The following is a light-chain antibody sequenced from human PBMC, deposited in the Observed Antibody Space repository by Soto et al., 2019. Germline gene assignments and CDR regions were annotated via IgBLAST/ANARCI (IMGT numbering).Light chain of an antibody. CDR3: QQRSNWPPT. CDR2: DAS. J-gene: IGKJ1*01. V-gene: IGKV3-11*01. Sequence: EIVLPQSPATLSLSPGARSTLSCWASQSVSSYLAWYQRKPGQAPRLLIYDASNRATGIPARFSGSGSGTDFTLTISSLEPEDFALYYCQQRSNWPPTVGQGNKVDIK. CDR1: QSVSSY.